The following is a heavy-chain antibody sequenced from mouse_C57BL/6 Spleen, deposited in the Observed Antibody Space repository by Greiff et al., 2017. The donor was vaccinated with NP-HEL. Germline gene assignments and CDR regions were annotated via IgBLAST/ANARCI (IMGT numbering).Heavy chain of an antibody. J-gene: IGHJ4*01. CDR3: ARYYGSSYPCYAMDY. CDR2: IYPGSGST. D-gene: IGHD1-1*01. V-gene: IGHV1-55*01. CDR1: GYTFTSYW. Sequence: QVQLQQSGAELVKPGASVKMSCKASGYTFTSYWITWVKQRPGQGLEWIGDIYPGSGSTNYNEKFKSKATLTVDTSSSTAYMQLSSLTSEDSAVYYCARYYGSSYPCYAMDYWGQGTSVTVSS.